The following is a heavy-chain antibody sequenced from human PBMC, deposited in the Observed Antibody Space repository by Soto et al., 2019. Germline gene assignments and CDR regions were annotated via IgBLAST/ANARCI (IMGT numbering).Heavy chain of an antibody. J-gene: IGHJ6*02. CDR2: KHTSGTT. V-gene: IGHV4-4*07. Sequence: QVQLQESGPGLVKPSETLSLTCTVSGGSISGYYWTWIRQPAGKVLEWIGRKHTSGTTNYNPSLKSRATTSIDTSTNQFSLNLSSVTAAHTAVYYCARGGEFYVLDVWGQGTTVAVSS. D-gene: IGHD3-16*01. CDR1: GGSISGYY. CDR3: ARGGEFYVLDV.